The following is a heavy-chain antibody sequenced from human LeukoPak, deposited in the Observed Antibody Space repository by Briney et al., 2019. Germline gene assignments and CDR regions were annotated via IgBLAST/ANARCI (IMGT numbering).Heavy chain of an antibody. CDR2: IYHSGST. V-gene: IGHV4-38-2*02. D-gene: IGHD3-22*01. CDR1: GVSISSYY. Sequence: KPSETLSLTCTVSGVSISSYYWGWLRQPPGKGLEWIGSIYHSGSTYYNPSLKSRVTISVDTSKNQFSLKLSSVTAADTAVYYCARDAPTLTYYYDSSGYGRWGQRTLVTVSS. CDR3: ARDAPTLTYYYDSSGYGR. J-gene: IGHJ4*02.